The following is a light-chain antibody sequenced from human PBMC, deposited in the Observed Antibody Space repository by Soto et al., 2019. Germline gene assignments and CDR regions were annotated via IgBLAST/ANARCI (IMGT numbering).Light chain of an antibody. J-gene: IGKJ4*01. CDR3: QQYNSYPLT. CDR2: KAS. CDR1: QSISSW. V-gene: IGKV1-5*03. Sequence: DIQMTQSPSTLSASVGDRVTITCRASQSISSWLAWYQQKPGKAPNLLIYKASRLESGVPSRFRGSGSGTEFTLTISSLQPDDFATYYCQQYNSYPLTFGGGTKVEIK.